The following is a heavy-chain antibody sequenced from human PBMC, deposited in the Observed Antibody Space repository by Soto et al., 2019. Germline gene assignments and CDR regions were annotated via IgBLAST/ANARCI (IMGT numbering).Heavy chain of an antibody. CDR3: ARRVDHSSSWYYPYYYYYGMDV. CDR2: IYYSGST. V-gene: IGHV4-39*01. D-gene: IGHD6-13*01. J-gene: IGHJ6*02. Sequence: PSETLSLTCTVSGGSISSSSYYWGWIRQPPGKGLEWIGSIYYSGSTYYNPSLKSRVTISVDTSKNQFSLKLSSVTAADTAVYYCARRVDHSSSWYYPYYYYYGMDVWGQGTTVTVSS. CDR1: GGSISSSSYY.